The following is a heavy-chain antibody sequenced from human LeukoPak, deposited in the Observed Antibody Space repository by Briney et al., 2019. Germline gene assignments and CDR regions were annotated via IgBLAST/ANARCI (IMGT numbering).Heavy chain of an antibody. V-gene: IGHV3-33*06. CDR2: IWYDGSNK. D-gene: IGHD2-15*01. CDR3: AKATCSGASCFSNSRDAFDV. CDR1: GIIFSDFG. J-gene: IGHJ3*01. Sequence: GGSLRLSCAASGIIFSDFGMHWVRQAPGKGLEWMAIIWYDGSNKYYADSVKGRFTISRDNSQNTMYLQMNSLRAEDSAVYYCAKATCSGASCFSNSRDAFDVWGQGAMVTVSS.